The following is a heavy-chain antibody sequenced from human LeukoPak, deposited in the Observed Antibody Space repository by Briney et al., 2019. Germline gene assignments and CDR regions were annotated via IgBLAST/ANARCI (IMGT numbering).Heavy chain of an antibody. J-gene: IGHJ2*01. CDR2: ISYSVAT. CDR3: ARVYWYPTQWYFDL. D-gene: IGHD2-8*02. V-gene: IGHV4-59*01. CDR1: GGAISSYY. Sequence: SETLSLTCTVSGGAISSYYWGWGRQPPGRGLEWVAYISYSVATNYNPSLNSRVTISVDTSKNQFSLKLSSVTAADTAVYYCARVYWYPTQWYFDLWGRGTLVTVSS.